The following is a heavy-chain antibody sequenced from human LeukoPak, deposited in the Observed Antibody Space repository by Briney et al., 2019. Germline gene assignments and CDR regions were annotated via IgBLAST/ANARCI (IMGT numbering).Heavy chain of an antibody. Sequence: GGSLRLSCAASGFTFSSYAMSWVRQAPGKGLEWVSGISGSGGSTYDADSVKGRFTISRDSSKNTLYLQMHSLRAEDTAVYYCARDYYDGSGYPGLDAFDIWGQGTLVTVSS. D-gene: IGHD3-22*01. J-gene: IGHJ3*02. V-gene: IGHV3-23*01. CDR2: ISGSGGST. CDR3: ARDYYDGSGYPGLDAFDI. CDR1: GFTFSSYA.